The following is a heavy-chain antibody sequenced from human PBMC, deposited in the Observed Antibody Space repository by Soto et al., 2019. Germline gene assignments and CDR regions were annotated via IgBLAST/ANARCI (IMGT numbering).Heavy chain of an antibody. D-gene: IGHD3-10*01. Sequence: GASVKVSCKASGYTFTSYYMHWVRQAPGQGLEWMGIINPSGGSTSYAQKFQGRVTMTRDTSTSTVYMELSSLRSEDTAVYYCAREGGRRIRITMVRGAPYGMDVWGQGTTVTVSS. J-gene: IGHJ6*02. CDR2: INPSGGST. CDR3: AREGGRRIRITMVRGAPYGMDV. CDR1: GYTFTSYY. V-gene: IGHV1-46*01.